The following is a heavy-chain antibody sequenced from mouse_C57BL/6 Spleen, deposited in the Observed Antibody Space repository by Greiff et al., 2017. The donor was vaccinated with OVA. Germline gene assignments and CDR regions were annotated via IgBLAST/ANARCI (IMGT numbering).Heavy chain of an antibody. CDR1: GYTFTDYN. V-gene: IGHV1-18*01. Sequence: EVQLQQSGPELVKPGASVKIPCKASGYTFTDYNRDWVKQSHGKSLEWIGDINPNNGGTIYNQKFKGKATLTVDKSSSTAYMELRSLTSEDTAVYYCARDYGSSYDWYFDVWGTGTTVTVSS. CDR3: ARDYGSSYDWYFDV. D-gene: IGHD1-1*01. CDR2: INPNNGGT. J-gene: IGHJ1*03.